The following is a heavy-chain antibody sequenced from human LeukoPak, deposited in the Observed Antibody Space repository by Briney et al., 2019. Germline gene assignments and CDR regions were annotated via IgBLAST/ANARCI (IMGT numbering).Heavy chain of an antibody. J-gene: IGHJ4*02. CDR3: AKVGKSDRNNFFTTKEKQLDY. D-gene: IGHD1/OR15-1a*01. CDR2: IRYDGSNK. CDR1: GFTFSSYA. V-gene: IGHV3-30*02. Sequence: PGGSLRLSCAASGFTFSSYAMHWVRQAPGKGLEWVAFIRYDGSNKYYADSVKGRFTISRDNSKNTLYLQMNSLRAEDTAVYYCAKVGKSDRNNFFTTKEKQLDYWGQGTLLTVSS.